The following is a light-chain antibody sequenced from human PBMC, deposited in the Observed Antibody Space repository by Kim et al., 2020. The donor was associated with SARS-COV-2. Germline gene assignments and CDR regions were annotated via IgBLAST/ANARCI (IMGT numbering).Light chain of an antibody. Sequence: DIQMTQSPSSLSASVGDRVTITCRASQDISRWLAWYQQKPGTAPKSLIYTATRLESGVPSRFSGSGSGTYFTLTISSLQPEDFATYFCQQYASYPVTFGQGTRLEIK. J-gene: IGKJ5*01. CDR1: QDISRW. CDR2: TAT. V-gene: IGKV1D-16*01. CDR3: QQYASYPVT.